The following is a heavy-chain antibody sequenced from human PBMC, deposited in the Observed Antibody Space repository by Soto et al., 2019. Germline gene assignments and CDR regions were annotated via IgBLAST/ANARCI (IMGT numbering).Heavy chain of an antibody. CDR2: ISGSGGST. CDR3: AKGYCTNGVCYYPLDHWFDP. V-gene: IGHV3-23*01. D-gene: IGHD2-8*01. Sequence: TGESRRRACAASGFTFSSYAMSWGRQAPGKGLGWVSAISGSGGSTYYADSVKGRFTISRDKSKNTLYLQMNSLRAEDTAVYYCAKGYCTNGVCYYPLDHWFDPWGQGTLVTVSS. CDR1: GFTFSSYA. J-gene: IGHJ5*02.